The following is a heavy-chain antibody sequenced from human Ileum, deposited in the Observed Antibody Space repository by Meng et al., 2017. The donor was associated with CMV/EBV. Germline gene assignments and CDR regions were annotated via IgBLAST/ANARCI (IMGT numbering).Heavy chain of an antibody. CDR2: ITSGSART. Sequence: ASGISFSGCARRWVRQAPGKGLEWMSSITSGSARTYYADSVKGRFTIDTDNSKNTLYLQMNSLRDDDTAIYYCAKAFYSSISSFLDYWGQGTLVTVSS. J-gene: IGHJ4*02. D-gene: IGHD6-6*01. CDR1: GISFSGCA. CDR3: AKAFYSSISSFLDY. V-gene: IGHV3-23*01.